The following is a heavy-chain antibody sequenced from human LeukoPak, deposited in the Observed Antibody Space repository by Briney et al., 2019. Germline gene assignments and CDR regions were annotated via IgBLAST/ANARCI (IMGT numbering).Heavy chain of an antibody. Sequence: SETLSLTCPVSGGSISSYYWSWIRQPPGKGLEWIGYISYSGSTNFNPSLKSRVTISVDTSKNQFSLKLSSVTAADTAVYYCAGEGTAGTNLNWFDPWGQGTLVTVSS. D-gene: IGHD1-1*01. CDR3: AGEGTAGTNLNWFDP. V-gene: IGHV4-59*01. CDR2: ISYSGST. J-gene: IGHJ5*02. CDR1: GGSISSYY.